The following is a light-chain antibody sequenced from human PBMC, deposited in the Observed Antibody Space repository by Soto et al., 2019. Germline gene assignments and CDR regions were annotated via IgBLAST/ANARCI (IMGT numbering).Light chain of an antibody. CDR3: QSYDSSLSGYVV. CDR1: SSKIGAGYD. J-gene: IGLJ2*01. CDR2: GNS. V-gene: IGLV1-40*01. Sequence: QSVLTQPPSVSGAPVQRVTTSCTGSSSKIGAGYDVHWYQQLPGTAPKLLIYGNSNRPSGVPDRFSGSKSGTSASLAITGLQAEDEADYYCQSYDSSLSGYVVFGGGTKLTVL.